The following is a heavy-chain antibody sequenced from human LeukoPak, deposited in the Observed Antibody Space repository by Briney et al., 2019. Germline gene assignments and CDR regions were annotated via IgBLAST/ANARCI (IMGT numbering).Heavy chain of an antibody. CDR3: ASKGYSYGS. D-gene: IGHD5-18*01. CDR2: MYYSGST. Sequence: SETLSLTCIVSGGSIRSSFWSWIRQPPGKELEWIAYMYYSGSTNSNPSLKSRVTVSVDTSKNQFSLKLSSVTAADTAVYYCASKGYSYGSWGQGTLVTVSS. CDR1: GGSIRSSF. V-gene: IGHV4-59*12. J-gene: IGHJ4*02.